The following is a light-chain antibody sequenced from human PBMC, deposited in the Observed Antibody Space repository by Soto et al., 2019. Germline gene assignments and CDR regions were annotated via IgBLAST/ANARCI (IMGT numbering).Light chain of an antibody. CDR3: QHYGRSPIT. Sequence: EIVLTQSPGTLALSPGERATLSYRASQSVNSRLAWYQHKPGQAPRLLISGASSRATGIPDRFSGSGSATDFTLTISRLEPEDFALYYCQHYGRSPITLGQGSKVDIK. CDR1: QSVNSR. J-gene: IGKJ1*01. CDR2: GAS. V-gene: IGKV3-20*01.